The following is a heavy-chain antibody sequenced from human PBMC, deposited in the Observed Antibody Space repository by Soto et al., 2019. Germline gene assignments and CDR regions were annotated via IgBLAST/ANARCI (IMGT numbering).Heavy chain of an antibody. CDR3: AKDRPDILTGTPCDY. CDR1: GFTFSSYA. D-gene: IGHD3-9*01. Sequence: EVQLLESGGGLVQPGGSLRLSCAASGFTFSSYAMSWVRQAPGKGLEWVSAISGSGGSTYYADSVKGRFTISRDNSKNTMYLHMNSLSAEDTAVYYCAKDRPDILTGTPCDYWGQGTLVTVSS. V-gene: IGHV3-23*01. CDR2: ISGSGGST. J-gene: IGHJ4*02.